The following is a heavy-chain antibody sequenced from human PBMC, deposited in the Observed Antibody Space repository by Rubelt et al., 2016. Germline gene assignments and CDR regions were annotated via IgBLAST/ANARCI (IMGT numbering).Heavy chain of an antibody. CDR2: ISGSGGST. CDR1: GFTFSSYA. Sequence: EVQLLESGGGLVQPGGSLRLSCAASGFTFSSYAMSWVRQAPGKGLEWVSAISGSGGSTYYAASVKGRFTISRDNSKNTLYLQMNSLRAEDTAVYYCTTDGDTIFESPDAFDIWGQGTMVTVSS. V-gene: IGHV3-23*01. CDR3: TTDGDTIFESPDAFDI. D-gene: IGHD3-3*01. J-gene: IGHJ3*02.